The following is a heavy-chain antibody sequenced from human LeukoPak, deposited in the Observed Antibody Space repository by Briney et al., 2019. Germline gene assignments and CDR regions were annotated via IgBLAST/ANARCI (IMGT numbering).Heavy chain of an antibody. CDR3: ARVSLYIGYDLFDY. V-gene: IGHV4-4*07. Sequence: SETLSLTCSVSGGSISSYYWSWIRQPAGRGLEWIGRIYAGGITSYNPSLNSRVTMSVDTSKKQFSLKLSSVTAADTAVYYCARVSLYIGYDLFDYWGQGTLVTVSS. D-gene: IGHD5-12*01. J-gene: IGHJ4*02. CDR1: GGSISSYY. CDR2: IYAGGIT.